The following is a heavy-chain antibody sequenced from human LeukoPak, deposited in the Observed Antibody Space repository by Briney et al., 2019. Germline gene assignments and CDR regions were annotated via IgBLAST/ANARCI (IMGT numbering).Heavy chain of an antibody. V-gene: IGHV3-23*01. Sequence: GGSLRLSCAVSGFTFSNYMMSWVRQAPGKGLEWVSHISSSGGTTDYADSVKGRFTISRDNSKNTLYLQMNSLRAEDTAIYYCAKNSSGWYSFDSWGQGTLVTVDS. J-gene: IGHJ4*02. CDR2: ISSSGGTT. D-gene: IGHD6-19*01. CDR3: AKNSSGWYSFDS. CDR1: GFTFSNYM.